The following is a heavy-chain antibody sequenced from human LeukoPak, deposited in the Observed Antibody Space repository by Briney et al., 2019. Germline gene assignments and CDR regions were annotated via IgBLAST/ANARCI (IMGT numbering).Heavy chain of an antibody. CDR1: GFTLSSDW. D-gene: IGHD3-22*01. Sequence: GRSLRLSCAVSGFTLSSDWMSWVRQAPGKGLEWVANIKEDGSEKYYVDSVKGRFTISRDNAKNSLYLQMSRLRAEDTAVYYCARDTYDSSGYYARLDYWGQGTRVTAPS. CDR3: ARDTYDSSGYYARLDY. V-gene: IGHV3-7*01. CDR2: IKEDGSEK. J-gene: IGHJ4*02.